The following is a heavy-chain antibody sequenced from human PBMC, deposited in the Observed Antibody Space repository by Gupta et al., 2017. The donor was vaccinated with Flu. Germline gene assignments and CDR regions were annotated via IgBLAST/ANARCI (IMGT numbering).Heavy chain of an antibody. D-gene: IGHD2-15*01. CDR1: FTFTSYA. CDR2: ISTGGGST. CDR3: AKGGDIYFFGS. Sequence: FTFTSYAMSWVRQAPGKGLEWVSTISTGGGSTYYADSVKGRFTISRDNSKNTLYLQMSSLRAEDTAVFYCAKGGDIYFFGSWGQGTLVTVSS. V-gene: IGHV3-23*01. J-gene: IGHJ5*01.